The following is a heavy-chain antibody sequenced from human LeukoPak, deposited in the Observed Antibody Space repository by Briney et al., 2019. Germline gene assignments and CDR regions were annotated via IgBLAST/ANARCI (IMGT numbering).Heavy chain of an antibody. Sequence: PSETLSLTCTVSGGSISSSSYYWGWIRQPPGKGLEWIGSIYYSGSTYYNPSLKSRVTISVDTSKNQFSLKLSSVTAADTAVYYCARGTPSSMIVVVTYYFDYWGQGTLVTVSS. CDR2: IYYSGST. V-gene: IGHV4-39*01. J-gene: IGHJ4*02. CDR1: GGSISSSSYY. CDR3: ARGTPSSMIVVVTYYFDY. D-gene: IGHD3-22*01.